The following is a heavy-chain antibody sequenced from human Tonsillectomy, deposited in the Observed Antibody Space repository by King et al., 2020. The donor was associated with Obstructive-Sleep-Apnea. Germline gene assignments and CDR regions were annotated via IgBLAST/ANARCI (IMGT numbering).Heavy chain of an antibody. CDR2: IHYIGSS. J-gene: IGHJ6*02. D-gene: IGHD5-24*01. CDR3: ARSLFLRDGYNYRDYYGMDV. V-gene: IGHV4-59*02. Sequence: QLQESGPGLVKPSETLSLTCSISGASVSRYYWSWIRQPPGKGLEWVGCIHYIGSSNYNPSLKSRVSISVDTSKNHFSLKLSSVTTADTAVYYCARSLFLRDGYNYRDYYGMDVWGQGTTVTVSS. CDR1: GASVSRYY.